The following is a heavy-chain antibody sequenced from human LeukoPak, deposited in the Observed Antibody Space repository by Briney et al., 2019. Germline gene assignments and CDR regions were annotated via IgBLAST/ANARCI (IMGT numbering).Heavy chain of an antibody. CDR2: INPSGGST. CDR1: GYTFTSYF. D-gene: IGHD4-17*01. J-gene: IGHJ4*02. Sequence: ASVKISCKASGYTFTSYFMHWVRQAPGQGLDWMGIINPSGGSTSYAQKFQRRVTMTRDTSTSTVYMELSSLRSEDTAVYYCARVSADYGDYDYWGQGTLVTVSS. V-gene: IGHV1-46*01. CDR3: ARVSADYGDYDY.